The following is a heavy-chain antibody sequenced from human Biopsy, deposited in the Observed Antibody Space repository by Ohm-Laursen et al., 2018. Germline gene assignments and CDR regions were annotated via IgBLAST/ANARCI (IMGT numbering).Heavy chain of an antibody. CDR1: GDAFLGYY. D-gene: IGHD3-3*01. CDR2: IYPNSGDT. Sequence: ASVKVSCKASGDAFLGYYLHWVRQAPGQGLEWMGSIYPNSGDTDFAQKFQGRVSMTRDTSVSTSYLELSSLRSDDTAIYYCARDLLEWSLPSWGQGTLVTVSS. CDR3: ARDLLEWSLPS. V-gene: IGHV1-2*02. J-gene: IGHJ4*02.